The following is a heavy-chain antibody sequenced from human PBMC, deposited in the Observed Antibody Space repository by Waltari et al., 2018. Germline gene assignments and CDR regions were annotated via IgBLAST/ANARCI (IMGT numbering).Heavy chain of an antibody. CDR2: IRYYGSNK. CDR1: GFTFSSYG. Sequence: QVQLVESGGGVVQPGGSLRLSCAASGFTFSSYGMHWVRQAPGKGLEWVAFIRYYGSNKYDADAVKGRFTISRDNSKNTLYLQMNSLRAEDTAVYYCAKVGYNWNDEAFDIWGQGTMVTVSS. CDR3: AKVGYNWNDEAFDI. J-gene: IGHJ3*02. V-gene: IGHV3-30*02. D-gene: IGHD1-1*01.